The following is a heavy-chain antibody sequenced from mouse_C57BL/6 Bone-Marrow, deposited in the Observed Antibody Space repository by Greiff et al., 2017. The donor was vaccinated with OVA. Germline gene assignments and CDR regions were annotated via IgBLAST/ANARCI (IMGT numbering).Heavy chain of an antibody. CDR3: ARTGTRYYFDY. D-gene: IGHD4-1*01. Sequence: VQLVESGPELVKPGASVKLSCKASGYTFTSYDINWVKQRPGQGLEWIGWIYPRDGSTKYNEKFKGKATLTVDTSSSTAYMELHSLTSEDSAVYFCARTGTRYYFDYWGQGTTLTVSS. CDR2: IYPRDGST. V-gene: IGHV1-85*01. J-gene: IGHJ2*01. CDR1: GYTFTSYD.